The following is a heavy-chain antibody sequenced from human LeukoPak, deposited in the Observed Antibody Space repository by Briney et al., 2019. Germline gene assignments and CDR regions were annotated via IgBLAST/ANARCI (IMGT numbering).Heavy chain of an antibody. J-gene: IGHJ4*02. V-gene: IGHV3-23*01. Sequence: PGGSLRLSCAASGFTFSSYAVSWVRQAPGKGLEWVSAISGSGGSTYYADSVKGRFTISRDNSKNTLYLQMNSLRAEDTAVYYCAKDRYSSGWYPDYWGQGTLVTVSS. CDR3: AKDRYSSGWYPDY. D-gene: IGHD6-19*01. CDR2: ISGSGGST. CDR1: GFTFSSYA.